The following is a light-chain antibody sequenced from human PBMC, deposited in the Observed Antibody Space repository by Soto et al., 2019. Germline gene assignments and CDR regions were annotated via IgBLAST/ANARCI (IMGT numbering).Light chain of an antibody. CDR2: WAS. Sequence: DIVMTQSPDSLAVSLGERATINCKSSQSIFYISNNKNYLAWCQQKPGQPPKLLIYWASTRASGVPDRFSGSGSGRDFTLTISSLQAEDVAVYYCQQYFSTRTFGQGTKVDLK. CDR1: QSIFYISNNKNY. V-gene: IGKV4-1*01. CDR3: QQYFSTRT. J-gene: IGKJ1*01.